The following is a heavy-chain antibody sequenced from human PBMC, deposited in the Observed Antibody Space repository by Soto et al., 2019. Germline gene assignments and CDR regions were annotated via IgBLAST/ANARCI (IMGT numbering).Heavy chain of an antibody. J-gene: IGHJ5*02. CDR2: IYYTGST. CDR3: ARVTIFGESGFDP. V-gene: IGHV4-59*08. CDR1: GGSISSYY. Sequence: SETLSLTCTVSGGSISSYYWSWIRQPPGKGLEWIGYIYYTGSTNYNPSLKSRVTISVDTSKNQFSLKLSSVTAADTAVYYCARVTIFGESGFDPWGQGTLVTVPQ. D-gene: IGHD3-3*01.